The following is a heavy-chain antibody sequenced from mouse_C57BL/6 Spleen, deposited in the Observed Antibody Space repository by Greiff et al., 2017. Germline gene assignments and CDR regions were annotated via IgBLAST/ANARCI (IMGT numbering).Heavy chain of an antibody. CDR2: IYPGDGYT. J-gene: IGHJ3*01. Sequence: VKLMESGPELVKPGASVKLSCKASGYAFSSSWMNWVKQRPGKGLEWIGRIYPGDGYTNYNGKFKGKATLTADKSSSTAYMQLSSLTSEDSAVYCCARSGGYSFAYWGQGTLVTVSA. V-gene: IGHV1-82*01. CDR3: ARSGGYSFAY. D-gene: IGHD2-3*01. CDR1: GYAFSSSW.